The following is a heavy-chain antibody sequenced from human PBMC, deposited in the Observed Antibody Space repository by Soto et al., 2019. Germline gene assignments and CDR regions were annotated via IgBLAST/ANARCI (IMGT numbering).Heavy chain of an antibody. CDR3: ARVPYNEILTGYYYYYYGLDV. Sequence: ASETLSLTCAVHGGSFSGNYWSWIRQSPGKGLEWIGEINHSGSTNYNPSLKSRVTISVDTSKNQFSLKMTSVTAADTAVYYCARVPYNEILTGYYYYYYGLDVWGQGTTVTVSS. CDR2: INHSGST. CDR1: GGSFSGNY. D-gene: IGHD3-9*01. J-gene: IGHJ6*02. V-gene: IGHV4-34*01.